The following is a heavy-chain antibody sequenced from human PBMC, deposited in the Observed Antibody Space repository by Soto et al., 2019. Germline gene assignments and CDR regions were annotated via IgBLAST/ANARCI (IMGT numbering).Heavy chain of an antibody. CDR3: AFDVQTGVVYFDN. Sequence: QVQLVQSGAEVKKPGSSVKVSCKAAGGTFSNYTISWVRQAPGQGLEWLGRIIPLFGLPNHAQKFQDRVTITADKSTDTAYLEMNSLRPEDTAVYYCAFDVQTGVVYFDNWGQGTLVTVSS. J-gene: IGHJ4*02. V-gene: IGHV1-69*02. D-gene: IGHD1-1*01. CDR2: IIPLFGLP. CDR1: GGTFSNYT.